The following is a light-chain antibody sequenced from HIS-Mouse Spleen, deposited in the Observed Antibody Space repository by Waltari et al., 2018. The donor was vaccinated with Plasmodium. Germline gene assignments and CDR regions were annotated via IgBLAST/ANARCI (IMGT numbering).Light chain of an antibody. J-gene: IGKJ3*01. CDR1: QSVSSR. Sequence: EIVMTQSPATLSVSPGERATLPCRASQSVSSRLAWYQQKPGQAPRLLIYGASTRATGIPSRFSGSGSGTEFTLTISSLQSEDFAVYYCQQYNNWSFTFGPGTKVEIK. V-gene: IGKV3-15*01. CDR3: QQYNNWSFT. CDR2: GAS.